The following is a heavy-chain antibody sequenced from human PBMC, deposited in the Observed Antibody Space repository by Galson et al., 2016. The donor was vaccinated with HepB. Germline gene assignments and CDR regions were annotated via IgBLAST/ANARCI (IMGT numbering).Heavy chain of an antibody. CDR1: GDSVSSSSYY. D-gene: IGHD1-26*01. Sequence: SETLSLTCSVSGDSVSSSSYYWGWIRQPPGKGLEWIGIIYFTGSTDYNPSLKSRVTMSVDTSKNQFSLNLTSVTAADTAVYYCARDMGEEWELVGFDYWGQGILVTVSS. J-gene: IGHJ4*02. CDR3: ARDMGEEWELVGFDY. V-gene: IGHV4-39*07. CDR2: IYFTGST.